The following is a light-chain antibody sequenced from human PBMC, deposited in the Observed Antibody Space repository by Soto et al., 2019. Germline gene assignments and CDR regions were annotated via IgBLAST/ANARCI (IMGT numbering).Light chain of an antibody. CDR2: GNS. CDR1: SSNIGAGYD. V-gene: IGLV1-40*01. J-gene: IGLJ1*01. Sequence: QSVLTQPPSVSGAPGQRGTIFCTGSSSNIGAGYDVHWYQQLPGTAPKLLIYGNSNRPSGVPDRFSGSKSGTSASLAITGLQAEDEADYYCQSYDSSLSSYVFGTGTKVTVL. CDR3: QSYDSSLSSYV.